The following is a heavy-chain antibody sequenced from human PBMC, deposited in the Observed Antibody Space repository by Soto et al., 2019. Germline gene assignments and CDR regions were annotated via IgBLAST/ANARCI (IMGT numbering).Heavy chain of an antibody. CDR1: TFSITSDYF. V-gene: IGHV4-38-2*02. CDR3: ARDGLRYFDSSGYYSGPPLDF. Sequence: SETLSLTCAASTFSITSDYFWGWLRQPPGTGLELIGSLFHTGTTHYSPSLKSRATIFLDRSKNQFSLKLTSVTAADTAIYYCARDGLRYFDSSGYYSGPPLDFWGQGARVTVSS. D-gene: IGHD3-22*01. J-gene: IGHJ4*02. CDR2: LFHTGTT.